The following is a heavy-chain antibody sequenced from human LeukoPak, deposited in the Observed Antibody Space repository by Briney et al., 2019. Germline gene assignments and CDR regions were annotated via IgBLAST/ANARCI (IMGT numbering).Heavy chain of an antibody. J-gene: IGHJ6*02. CDR2: ISYDGSNK. Sequence: GGSLRLSCAASGFTFSSYAMHWVRQATGKGLEWVAVISYDGSNKYYADSVKGRFTISRDNSKNTLYLQMNSLRAEDTAVYYCARGDRLTYYYYYGMDVWGQGTTVTVSS. D-gene: IGHD6-19*01. CDR1: GFTFSSYA. CDR3: ARGDRLTYYYYYGMDV. V-gene: IGHV3-30-3*01.